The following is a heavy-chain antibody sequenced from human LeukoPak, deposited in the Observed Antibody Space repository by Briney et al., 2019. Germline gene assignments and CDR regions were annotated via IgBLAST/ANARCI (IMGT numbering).Heavy chain of an antibody. Sequence: PGGSLRLSCAASGFPFSNYAMSWVRQAPGKGLKWVATVNDNGAATYYADSVKGRFTISRDNSYNTVSLQMNSLRAEDTAVYYCARAPPDYDILTGYNHWGQGALVTVSS. D-gene: IGHD3-9*01. V-gene: IGHV3-23*01. J-gene: IGHJ5*02. CDR3: ARAPPDYDILTGYNH. CDR2: VNDNGAAT. CDR1: GFPFSNYA.